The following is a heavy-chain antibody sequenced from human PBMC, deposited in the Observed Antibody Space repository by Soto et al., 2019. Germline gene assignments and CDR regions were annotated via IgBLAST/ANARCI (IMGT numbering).Heavy chain of an antibody. D-gene: IGHD2-21*02. CDR2: ISAYNGNT. V-gene: IGHV1-18*01. CDR1: GYTFTSYG. J-gene: IGHJ4*02. CDR3: AGGLDSGGNSGPFDY. Sequence: ASVKVSCKASGYTFTSYGISWVRQAPGQGLEWMGWISAYNGNTNYAQKLQGRVTMTTDTSTSTAYMELRSLRSDDTAVYYCAGGLDSGGNSGPFDYWGQGTLVTVSS.